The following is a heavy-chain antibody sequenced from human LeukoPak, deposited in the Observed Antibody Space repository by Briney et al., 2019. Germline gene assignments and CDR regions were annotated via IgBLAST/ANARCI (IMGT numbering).Heavy chain of an antibody. V-gene: IGHV3-23*01. Sequence: GGSLRLSCAASGFTFSSYAMSWVRQAPGKGLEWVPAINDSGGNTYHADSVKGRFTISRDNSKNTLYLQMNSLRAEDTAVYYCAKGSSDGRPYYFDYWGQGTLVTISS. CDR3: AKGSSDGRPYYFDY. CDR2: INDSGGNT. CDR1: GFTFSSYA. J-gene: IGHJ4*02. D-gene: IGHD5-24*01.